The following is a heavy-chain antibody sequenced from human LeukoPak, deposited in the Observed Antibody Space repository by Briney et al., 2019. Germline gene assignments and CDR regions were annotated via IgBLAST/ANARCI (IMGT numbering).Heavy chain of an antibody. CDR3: AKTSRVNSAYDSPFDY. J-gene: IGHJ4*02. Sequence: GGSLRLSCAASGFTFSTYAMSWVRQAPGKGLEWVSAVRGSGSDTYYADSVKGRFTISRDNSKDTLRLQMNSLRAEDTAIYYCAKTSRVNSAYDSPFDYWGQGTLVTVSS. CDR2: VRGSGSDT. CDR1: GFTFSTYA. D-gene: IGHD5-12*01. V-gene: IGHV3-23*01.